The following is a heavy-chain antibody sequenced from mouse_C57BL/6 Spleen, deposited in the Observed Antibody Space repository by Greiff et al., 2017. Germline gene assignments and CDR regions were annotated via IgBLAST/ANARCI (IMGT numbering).Heavy chain of an antibody. D-gene: IGHD2-2*01. CDR3: ASFYGYDGFAY. CDR2: INPNNGGT. Sequence: VQLQQSGPELVKPGASVKISCKASGYTFTDYYMNWVKQSHGKSLEWIGDINPNNGGTSYNQKFKGKATLTVDKSSSTAYMELRSLTSEDSAVYYCASFYGYDGFAYWGQGTLVTGSA. V-gene: IGHV1-26*01. CDR1: GYTFTDYY. J-gene: IGHJ3*01.